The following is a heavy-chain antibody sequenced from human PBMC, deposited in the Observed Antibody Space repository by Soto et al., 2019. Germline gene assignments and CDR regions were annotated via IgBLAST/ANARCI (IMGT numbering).Heavy chain of an antibody. CDR2: INHSGNT. Sequence: SETLSLTCAVYGASLSDNYCNWLRQPPGKGLEWIGEINHSGNTNYNPSLRSRVTISIDTSKNQLSLNLRSVTAADTAIYYCAKYGENYYDGLDVWGPGTTVTVSS. V-gene: IGHV4-34*01. CDR3: AKYGENYYDGLDV. D-gene: IGHD2-21*01. CDR1: GASLSDNY. J-gene: IGHJ6*02.